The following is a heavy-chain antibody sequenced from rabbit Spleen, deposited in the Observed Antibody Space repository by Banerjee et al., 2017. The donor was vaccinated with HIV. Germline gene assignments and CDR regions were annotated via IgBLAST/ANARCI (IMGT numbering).Heavy chain of an antibody. J-gene: IGHJ4*02. Sequence: QSLEESGGDLVKPGASLTLTCTASGFSFIAGYYMCWVRQAPGKGLEWIGCIYAGSSGSTYYASWAKGRFTISKTSSTTVTLQVTSLTAADTATYFCARDARSTGGVGADYDMWGPGTLVTVS. CDR1: GFSFIAGYY. CDR3: ARDARSTGGVGADYDM. CDR2: IYAGSSGST. V-gene: IGHV1S40*01. D-gene: IGHD7-1*01.